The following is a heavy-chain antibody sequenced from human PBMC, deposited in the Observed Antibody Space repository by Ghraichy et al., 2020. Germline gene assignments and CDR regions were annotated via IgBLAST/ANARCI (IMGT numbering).Heavy chain of an antibody. Sequence: SETLSLTCAVYGGSFSGYYWSWIRQPPGKGLEWIGEINHSGSTNYNPSLKSRVTISVDTSKNQFSLKLSSVTAADTAVYYCARGRTLIVVVTGKGCDPWGQGTLVTVSS. CDR3: ARGRTLIVVVTGKGCDP. J-gene: IGHJ5*02. CDR2: INHSGST. V-gene: IGHV4-34*01. D-gene: IGHD2-21*02. CDR1: GGSFSGYY.